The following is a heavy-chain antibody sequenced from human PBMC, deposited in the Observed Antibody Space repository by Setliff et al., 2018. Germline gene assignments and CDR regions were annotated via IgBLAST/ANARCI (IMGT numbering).Heavy chain of an antibody. CDR1: GCSISSYY. CDR3: YYYYMDA. CDR2: IDTGGSA. V-gene: IGHV4-4*07. Sequence: PSETLSLTCTVSGCSISSYYCSWSRQPAGKGLEWIGPIDTGGSANCNPSLKSRVTMSIDTSKNQFSLKLNSVTAADMAVSYYYYYYMDACGKGTTVTISS. J-gene: IGHJ6*03.